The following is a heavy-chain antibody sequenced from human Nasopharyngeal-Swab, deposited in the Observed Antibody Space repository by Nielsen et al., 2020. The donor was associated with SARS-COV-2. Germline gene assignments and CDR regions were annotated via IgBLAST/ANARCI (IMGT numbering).Heavy chain of an antibody. V-gene: IGHV4-39*01. D-gene: IGHD3-22*01. Sequence: RQAPGKGLEWIGSMSYSGVTFYNPSLRNRVTLSVDTSKNLLSLKLDSVTAADTALYYCARHSRVTTVVVVTLFDFWGQGIRVTVSS. CDR3: ARHSRVTTVVVVTLFDF. J-gene: IGHJ4*02. CDR2: MSYSGVT.